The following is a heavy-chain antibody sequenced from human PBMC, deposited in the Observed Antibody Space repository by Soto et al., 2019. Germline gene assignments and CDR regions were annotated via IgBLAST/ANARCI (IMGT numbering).Heavy chain of an antibody. CDR2: IYYSGST. CDR1: GGSISSGGYY. J-gene: IGHJ5*02. Sequence: SETLSLTCTVSGGSISSGGYYWSWIRQHPGKGLEWIGYIYYSGSTYYNPSLKSRVTISVDTSKNQFSLKLSSVTAADTAVYYCARDHYSKSLYWFDPWGQGTLVTVSS. CDR3: ARDHYSKSLYWFDP. V-gene: IGHV4-31*03. D-gene: IGHD4-4*01.